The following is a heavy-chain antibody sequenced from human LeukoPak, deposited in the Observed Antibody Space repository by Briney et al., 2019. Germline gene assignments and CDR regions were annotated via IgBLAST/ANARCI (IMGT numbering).Heavy chain of an antibody. J-gene: IGHJ4*02. V-gene: IGHV4-59*08. Sequence: KPSENLSLTCTVSGGSISSYYWSWIRQPPGKGLEWIGYIYYSGSTNYNPSLKSRVTISVDTSKNQFSLKLSSVTAADTAVYYCARLGIAVDYWGQGTLVTVSS. CDR2: IYYSGST. D-gene: IGHD6-19*01. CDR1: GGSISSYY. CDR3: ARLGIAVDY.